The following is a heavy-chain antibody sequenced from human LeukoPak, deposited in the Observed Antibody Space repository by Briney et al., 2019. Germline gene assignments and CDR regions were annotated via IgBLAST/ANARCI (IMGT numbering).Heavy chain of an antibody. CDR1: GFTFDNYA. J-gene: IGHJ4*02. V-gene: IGHV3-9*01. Sequence: GGSLRLSCAASGFTFDNYAMHWVRQAPGKGLEWVSGISWNSGSIGYAGSVKGRFTISRDNAKNSLYLQMNSLRAEDTALYYCARDGYCSSTSCYIFDYWGQGTLVTVSS. CDR3: ARDGYCSSTSCYIFDY. D-gene: IGHD2-2*02. CDR2: ISWNSGSI.